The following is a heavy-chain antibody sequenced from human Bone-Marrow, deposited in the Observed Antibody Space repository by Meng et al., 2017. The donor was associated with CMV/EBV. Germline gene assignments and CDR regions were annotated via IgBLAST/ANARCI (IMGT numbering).Heavy chain of an antibody. CDR1: GYTFTGYY. D-gene: IGHD6-19*01. V-gene: IGHV1-2*02. CDR3: ARGAGKRDWYLAF. CDR2: INPNSGGT. J-gene: IGHJ2*01. Sequence: ASVKVSCKASGYTFTGYYIHWVRQAPGQGLEWMGWINPNSGGTNYAQKFQGRVTMTRDTSISAAYMELGRLRSEGTAVYYCARGAGKRDWYLAFWGRCPRVTFYS.